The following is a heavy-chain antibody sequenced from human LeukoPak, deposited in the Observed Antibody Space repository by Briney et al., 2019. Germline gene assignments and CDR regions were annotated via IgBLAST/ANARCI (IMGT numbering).Heavy chain of an antibody. CDR3: ARGRYSGTYLSYFDY. V-gene: IGHV5-51*01. CDR2: IYPGDSDT. Sequence: GESLKISCKGSGYSFTSFWIAWVRQMPGKGLEWIGIIYPGDSDTRYSPSFEGQVTFSADKSISTAYLQWSSLKASDTAMYYCARGRYSGTYLSYFDYWAQGTLVTVSS. J-gene: IGHJ4*02. CDR1: GYSFTSFW. D-gene: IGHD1-26*01.